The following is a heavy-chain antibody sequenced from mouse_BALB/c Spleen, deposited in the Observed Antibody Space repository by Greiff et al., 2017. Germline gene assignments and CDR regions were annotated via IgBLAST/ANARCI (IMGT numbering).Heavy chain of an antibody. D-gene: IGHD1-1*01. CDR1: GFSLTSYG. CDR3: AREGVPTTSWFAY. V-gene: IGHV2-9*02. Sequence: VKLMESGPGLVAPSQSLSITCTVSGFSLTSYGVHWVRQPPGKGLEWLGVIWAGGSTNYNSALMSRLSISKDNSKSQVFLKMNSLQTDDTAMYYCAREGVPTTSWFAYWGQGTLVTVSA. CDR2: IWAGGST. J-gene: IGHJ3*01.